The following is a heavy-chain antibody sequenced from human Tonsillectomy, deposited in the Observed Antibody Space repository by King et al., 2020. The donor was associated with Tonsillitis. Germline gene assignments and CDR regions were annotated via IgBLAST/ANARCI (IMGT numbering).Heavy chain of an antibody. CDR2: ISSGGSTI. Sequence: VQLVESGGGLVKPGGSLRLSCAASGFTFSDYYMSWIRQAPGKGLEWVSYISSGGSTIYYADSVKGRFTISRDNAKNSLYLQMNSLRAEYTAVYYCASRATMVRGVRPFNWFDPWGQGTLVTVSS. V-gene: IGHV3-11*01. D-gene: IGHD3-10*01. CDR3: ASRATMVRGVRPFNWFDP. CDR1: GFTFSDYY. J-gene: IGHJ5*02.